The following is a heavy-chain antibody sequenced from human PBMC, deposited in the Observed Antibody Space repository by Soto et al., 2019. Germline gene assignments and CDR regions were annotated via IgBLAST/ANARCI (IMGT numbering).Heavy chain of an antibody. J-gene: IGHJ4*02. CDR3: AKGGLKYYDFWSGYYVLDY. Sequence: GGSLRLSCAASGFTFDDYAMHWVRQAPGKGLEWVSGISWNSGSIGYADSVKGRFTISRDNAKNSLYLQMNSLRAEDTALYYCAKGGLKYYDFWSGYYVLDYWGQGTLVTVSS. CDR2: ISWNSGSI. D-gene: IGHD3-3*01. V-gene: IGHV3-9*01. CDR1: GFTFDDYA.